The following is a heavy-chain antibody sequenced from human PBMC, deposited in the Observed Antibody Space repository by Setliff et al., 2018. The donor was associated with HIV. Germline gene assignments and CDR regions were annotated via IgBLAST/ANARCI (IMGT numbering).Heavy chain of an antibody. CDR1: GFRFSTYG. CDR2: IWYDGSDK. Sequence: GGSLRLSCVASGFRFSTYGMHWVRQAPGKGLEWVTFIWYDGSDKYYLDSVKGRFTISAGTSKNTLYLQMTRLSAEDTAVYYCARDLDPYFAMAVWGQGTTVTVSS. V-gene: IGHV3-33*01. CDR3: ARDLDPYFAMAV. J-gene: IGHJ6*02.